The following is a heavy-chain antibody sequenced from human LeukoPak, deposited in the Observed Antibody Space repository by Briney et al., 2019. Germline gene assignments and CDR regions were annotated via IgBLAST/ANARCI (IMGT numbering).Heavy chain of an antibody. CDR3: VKDRTGTYTLDY. D-gene: IGHD3-10*01. J-gene: IGHJ4*02. V-gene: IGHV3-30-3*01. CDR2: ISDDGSRQ. Sequence: GRSLRLSCAATGFTFSNYAIHWGRQAPGKGLEWVAFISDDGSRQHYADSVKGRFTISRDNSKNTLNLQMNSLSADDTAVYYCVKDRTGTYTLDYWGQGTLVTVSS. CDR1: GFTFSNYA.